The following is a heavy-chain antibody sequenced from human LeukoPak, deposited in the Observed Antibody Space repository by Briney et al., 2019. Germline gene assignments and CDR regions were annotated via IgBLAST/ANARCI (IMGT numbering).Heavy chain of an antibody. V-gene: IGHV3-23*01. CDR1: GFIFSSYA. Sequence: GGSLRLSCAGSGFIFSSYAMSWVRQAPGKGLEWVSGISGSGGTTDYADSVKGRFTISRDNSKNTLYLQMNSLRVEDTAVYYCARGRAFDLWGRGTLVSVSS. J-gene: IGHJ2*01. CDR2: ISGSGGTT. CDR3: ARGRAFDL.